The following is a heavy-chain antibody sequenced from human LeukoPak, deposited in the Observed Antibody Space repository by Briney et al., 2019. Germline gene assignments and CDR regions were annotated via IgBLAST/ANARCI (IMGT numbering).Heavy chain of an antibody. CDR2: INHSGST. J-gene: IGHJ4*02. D-gene: IGHD1-7*01. Sequence: PSETLSLTCAVYGGSFSGYYWSWIRQPPGKGLEWIGEINHSGSTNYNPSLKSRVTISVDTSKNQFSLKLSSVTAADTAVYYCARITGTTFMDYRGQGTLVTVSS. V-gene: IGHV4-34*01. CDR1: GGSFSGYY. CDR3: ARITGTTFMDY.